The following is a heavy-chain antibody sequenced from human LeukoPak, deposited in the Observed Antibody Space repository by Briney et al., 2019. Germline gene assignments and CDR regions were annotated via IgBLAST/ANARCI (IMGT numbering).Heavy chain of an antibody. D-gene: IGHD2-2*01. CDR2: NYYRGST. V-gene: IGHV4-61*01. Sequence: PSEPLSLPCTVSGGPDSSGRYYWSWIRQPPGKGLEWIGYNYYRGSTHYNPALKSRVTISVHKSMNQFSLKLSSVTAADTAVYYCARVRRYCSSTSCYYWFDPWGQGTLVTVSS. J-gene: IGHJ5*02. CDR3: ARVRRYCSSTSCYYWFDP. CDR1: GGPDSSGRYY.